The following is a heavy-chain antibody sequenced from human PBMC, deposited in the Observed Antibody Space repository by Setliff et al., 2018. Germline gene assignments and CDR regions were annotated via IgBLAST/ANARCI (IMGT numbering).Heavy chain of an antibody. V-gene: IGHV4-34*01. Sequence: PSETLSLTCAASGGSFSDYYWTWIRQPPGKGLEWIGEINHSGSTNYNPSLKSRVTISVDTPKNQFSLKLSSVTAADTAVYYCVRMSGFLYMDVWGKGTTVTVSS. CDR2: INHSGST. CDR3: VRMSGFLYMDV. J-gene: IGHJ6*03. D-gene: IGHD3-3*01. CDR1: GGSFSDYY.